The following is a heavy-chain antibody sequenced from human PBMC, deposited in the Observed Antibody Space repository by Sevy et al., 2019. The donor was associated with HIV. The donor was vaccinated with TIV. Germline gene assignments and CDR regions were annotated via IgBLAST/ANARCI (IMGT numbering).Heavy chain of an antibody. CDR1: GFTFSSYS. CDR3: ARVAGILWFGEHHYYYYGMDV. D-gene: IGHD3-10*01. CDR2: ISSSSSYI. Sequence: GGSLRLFCAASGFTFSSYSMNWVRQAPGKGLEWVSSISSSSSYIYYADSVKGRFTISRDNAKNSLYLQMNSLRAEDTAVYYCARVAGILWFGEHHYYYYGMDVWGQGTTVTVSS. V-gene: IGHV3-21*01. J-gene: IGHJ6*02.